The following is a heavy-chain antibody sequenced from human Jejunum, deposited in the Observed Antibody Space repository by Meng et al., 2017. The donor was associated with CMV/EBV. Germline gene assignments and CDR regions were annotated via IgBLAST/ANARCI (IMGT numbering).Heavy chain of an antibody. Sequence: GVTFSTNAMSWVRQAPGKGLEWVSGFSRNGESTYYADSVRGRFTISRDNSENTLYLQMNSLRAEDTAVYYCAKGSRDGYNGLFDYWGQGALVTVSS. J-gene: IGHJ4*02. CDR1: GVTFSTNA. D-gene: IGHD5-24*01. CDR2: FSRNGEST. CDR3: AKGSRDGYNGLFDY. V-gene: IGHV3-23*01.